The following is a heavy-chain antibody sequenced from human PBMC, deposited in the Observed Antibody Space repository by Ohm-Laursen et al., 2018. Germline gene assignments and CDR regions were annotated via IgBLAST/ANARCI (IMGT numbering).Heavy chain of an antibody. CDR1: GYTFTTHY. CDR2: INPSGGST. Sequence: ASVKVSCKASGYTFTTHYIHWVRQAPGQGLEWMGIINPSGGSTKYAQKFQGRVTMTRDTSTSTVYMELSSLRSGDTAVYYCARDLGLVGTNWGYYFNYWGQGTLVTVSS. D-gene: IGHD7-27*01. V-gene: IGHV1-46*01. CDR3: ARDLGLVGTNWGYYFNY. J-gene: IGHJ4*02.